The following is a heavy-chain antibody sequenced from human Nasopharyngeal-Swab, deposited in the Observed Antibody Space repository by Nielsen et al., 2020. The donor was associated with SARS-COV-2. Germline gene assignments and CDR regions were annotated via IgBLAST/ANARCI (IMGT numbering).Heavy chain of an antibody. CDR1: GFIFSASA. Sequence: GESLKISCAASGFIFSASAIHWVRQASGKGLEWVARIRSKRDGETRDYAAPVQGRFTVSRDDSKYTVYLQMNSLKTEDTAVYYCATGAPSGTFYDNWGQGVLVTVSS. V-gene: IGHV3-15*01. J-gene: IGHJ4*02. CDR3: ATGAPSGTFYDN. D-gene: IGHD1-26*01. CDR2: IRSKRDGETR.